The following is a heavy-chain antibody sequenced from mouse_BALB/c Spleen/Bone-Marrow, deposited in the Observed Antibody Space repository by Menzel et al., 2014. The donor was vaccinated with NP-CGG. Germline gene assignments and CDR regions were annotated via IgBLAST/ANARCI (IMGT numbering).Heavy chain of an antibody. Sequence: QVQLQQSGAELVKPGASVKLSCKASGYTFXSYWMHWVKQRPGQGLEWIGEINPSNGRTNYNEKFKSKATLTVDKSSSTAYMQLSSLTSEDSAVYYCARGGGSYYAMDYWGQGTSVTVSS. D-gene: IGHD1-1*02. CDR3: ARGGGSYYAMDY. CDR1: GYTFXSYW. V-gene: IGHV1S81*02. J-gene: IGHJ4*01. CDR2: INPSNGRT.